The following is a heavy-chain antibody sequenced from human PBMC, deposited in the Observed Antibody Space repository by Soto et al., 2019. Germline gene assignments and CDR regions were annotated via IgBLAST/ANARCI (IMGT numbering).Heavy chain of an antibody. V-gene: IGHV3-30*18. J-gene: IGHJ5*02. D-gene: IGHD2-2*01. CDR2: ISYDGSNK. Sequence: GGSLRLSCAACGFTFSSYGMHWNRQGPGKGLELVKVISYDGSNKYYADSVKGRFTISRDNSKNTLYLEMNSLRAEDTAVYYCAKDWGKYRLPINGFDAWGQGTLVTVSS. CDR1: GFTFSSYG. CDR3: AKDWGKYRLPINGFDA.